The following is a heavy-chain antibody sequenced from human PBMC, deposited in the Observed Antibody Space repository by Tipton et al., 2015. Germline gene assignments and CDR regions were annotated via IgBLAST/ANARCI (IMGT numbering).Heavy chain of an antibody. CDR3: ARATGTTAPFRDYGMDV. J-gene: IGHJ6*04. D-gene: IGHD1-1*01. Sequence: TLSLTCTVSGGSISTFYWSWIRQPAGKGLQWIGRVNINESPNYNPSLKSRVTMSVDTSKNQVSLKLTSVTAEDTAVYYCARATGTTAPFRDYGMDVWGSGTAVTVSS. CDR1: GGSISTFY. V-gene: IGHV4-4*07. CDR2: VNINESP.